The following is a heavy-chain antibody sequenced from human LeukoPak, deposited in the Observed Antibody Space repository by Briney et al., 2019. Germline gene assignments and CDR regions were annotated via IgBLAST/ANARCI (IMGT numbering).Heavy chain of an antibody. V-gene: IGHV4-59*12. CDR3: ARADGDLEWSYYYMDV. CDR1: GGSISSYY. J-gene: IGHJ6*03. D-gene: IGHD3-3*01. Sequence: SETLSLTCTVSGGSISSYYWSWIRQPPGKGLEWIGYIYYSGSTYYNPSLKSRVTISVDTSKNQFSLKLSSVTAADTAVYYCARADGDLEWSYYYMDVWGKGTTVTVSS. CDR2: IYYSGST.